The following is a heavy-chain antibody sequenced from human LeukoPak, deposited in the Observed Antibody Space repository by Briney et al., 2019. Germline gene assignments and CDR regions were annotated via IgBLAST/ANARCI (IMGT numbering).Heavy chain of an antibody. D-gene: IGHD2-2*01. Sequence: SETLSLTCTVSGGSISSTNYYWGWIRQPPRKGLEWIGSIFYSGSTYYNPSLKSRVTISVDTSKNQFSLKLSSVTAADTAVYYCARAGRYCSSTSCQKVVRYYMDVWGKGTTVTVSS. CDR3: ARAGRYCSSTSCQKVVRYYMDV. CDR1: GGSISSTNYY. J-gene: IGHJ6*03. V-gene: IGHV4-39*07. CDR2: IFYSGST.